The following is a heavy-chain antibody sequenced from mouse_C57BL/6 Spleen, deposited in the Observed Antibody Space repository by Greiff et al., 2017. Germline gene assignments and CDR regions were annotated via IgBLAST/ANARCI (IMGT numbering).Heavy chain of an antibody. D-gene: IGHD1-1*01. V-gene: IGHV2-5*01. Sequence: VQLQESGPGLVQPSQSLSITCTVSGFSLTSYGVHWVRQSPGKGLEWLGVIWRGGSTDYNAAFMSRLSITKDNSKSQVFFKKNSLQADDTAIYCWAKNPSSTTVDWYFDVWGTGTTVTVSS. CDR2: IWRGGST. CDR3: AKNPSSTTVDWYFDV. J-gene: IGHJ1*03. CDR1: GFSLTSYG.